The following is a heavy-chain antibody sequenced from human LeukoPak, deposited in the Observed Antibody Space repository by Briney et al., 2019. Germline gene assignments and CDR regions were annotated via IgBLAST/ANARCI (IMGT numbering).Heavy chain of an antibody. CDR1: GITLSNYG. Sequence: GGSLRLSCAVSGITLSNYGMTWVRQAPGKGLEWVAGLSGSGGSTNYADSVKGRFTFSRDNAKNTLYLQMNSLRAEDTAVYFCAKRGVVIRVILVGFHKEAYYFDSWGQGVLVTVSS. CDR2: LSGSGGST. V-gene: IGHV3-23*01. J-gene: IGHJ4*02. CDR3: AKRGVVIRVILVGFHKEAYYFDS. D-gene: IGHD3-22*01.